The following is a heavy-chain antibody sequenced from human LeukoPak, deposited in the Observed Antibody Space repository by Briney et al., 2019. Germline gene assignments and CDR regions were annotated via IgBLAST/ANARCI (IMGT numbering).Heavy chain of an antibody. D-gene: IGHD6-19*01. Sequence: GGSLRLSCAASGFTFYDYAMHWVRQAPGKGLEGVSGISWNGGSIGYADSVKGRFTISRDNAKNSLYLQMNSLRAEDTALYYCAKDMVFRSGWYGWFDPWGQGTLVTVSS. CDR2: ISWNGGSI. CDR1: GFTFYDYA. J-gene: IGHJ5*02. V-gene: IGHV3-9*01. CDR3: AKDMVFRSGWYGWFDP.